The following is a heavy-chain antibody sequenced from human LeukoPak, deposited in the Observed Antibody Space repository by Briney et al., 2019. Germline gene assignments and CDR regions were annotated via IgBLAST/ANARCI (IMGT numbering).Heavy chain of an antibody. V-gene: IGHV1-2*02. Sequence: ASVKVSCKASGYTFSNYGVTWVRQAPGQGLEWMGWINPNSGGTNYAQKFQGRVTMTRDTSISTAHMELSRLRSDDTAVYYCAREGQQPFFDPWGQGTLVTVSS. D-gene: IGHD6-13*01. CDR3: AREGQQPFFDP. CDR1: GYTFSNYG. CDR2: INPNSGGT. J-gene: IGHJ5*02.